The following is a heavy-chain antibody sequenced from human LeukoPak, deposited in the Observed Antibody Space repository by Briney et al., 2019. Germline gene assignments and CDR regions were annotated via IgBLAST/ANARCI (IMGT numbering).Heavy chain of an antibody. CDR3: ARDPANTSGYYAYFDC. V-gene: IGHV1-18*01. D-gene: IGHD5-12*01. CDR2: ISAYNGDT. J-gene: IGHJ4*02. CDR1: GYTFRNYG. Sequence: GASVKVSCKASGYTFRNYGTTWVRQAPGQGLEWMGWISAYNGDTHYAQNLQGRVTMTTDTSTSTAYMELRSLRSDDTAVYYCARDPANTSGYYAYFDCGGQGTLVTVSS.